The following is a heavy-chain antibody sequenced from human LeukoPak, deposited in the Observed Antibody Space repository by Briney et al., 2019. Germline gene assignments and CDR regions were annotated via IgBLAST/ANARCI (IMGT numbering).Heavy chain of an antibody. Sequence: GGSLRLSCAASGFTFSSYGMHWIRQAPGKGLEWVAFIRYDGSNKYYADSVKGRFTISRDNSKNTLYLQMNGLRAEDTAVYYCAKQATRELLYWGQGTLVTVSS. CDR3: AKQATRELLY. V-gene: IGHV3-30*02. CDR2: IRYDGSNK. CDR1: GFTFSSYG. J-gene: IGHJ4*02. D-gene: IGHD1-26*01.